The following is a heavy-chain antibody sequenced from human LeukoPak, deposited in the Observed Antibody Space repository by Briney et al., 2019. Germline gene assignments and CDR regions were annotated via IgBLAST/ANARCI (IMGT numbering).Heavy chain of an antibody. CDR2: MNPNSGNT. V-gene: IGHV1-8*01. Sequence: ASVKVSCKASGYTFTSYDINWVRQATGQGLEWMGWMNPNSGNTGYEQKFQGRVTMTRNTSISTAYMELSSLRSDATAVYYCARVDIVVVPAAMTYYYYGMDVWGQGTTVTVSS. CDR3: ARVDIVVVPAAMTYYYYGMDV. J-gene: IGHJ6*02. CDR1: GYTFTSYD. D-gene: IGHD2-2*01.